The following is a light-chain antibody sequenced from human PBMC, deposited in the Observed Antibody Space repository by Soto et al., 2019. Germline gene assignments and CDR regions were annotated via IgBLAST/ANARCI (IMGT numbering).Light chain of an antibody. Sequence: QSVLTQPPSASGTPGQRVTISCSGSSSNIGTNTVTWYQQLPGAAPKLLIYSDNQRASGVPDRFSGSKSGTSASLAISGLQSEDEADYYCAAWDVSLVVFGGGTKVTVL. CDR1: SSNIGTNT. CDR2: SDN. V-gene: IGLV1-44*01. CDR3: AAWDVSLVV. J-gene: IGLJ2*01.